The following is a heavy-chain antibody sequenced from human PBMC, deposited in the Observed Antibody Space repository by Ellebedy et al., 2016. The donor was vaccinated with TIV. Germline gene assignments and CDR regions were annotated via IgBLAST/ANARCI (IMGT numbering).Heavy chain of an antibody. CDR3: GWDCTSSFFRGGD. Sequence: MPGGSLRLSCTVSGDTISSSTYHWGWIRQQPGKGLEWIGSISYSGDTYYSPSLKSRVTISADTSKNNFSLKLTSVTAADTAVYYCGWDCTSSFFRGGDWGRGSLVTVSS. CDR1: GDTISSSTYH. J-gene: IGHJ4*02. CDR2: ISYSGDT. V-gene: IGHV4-39*02. D-gene: IGHD2-2*01.